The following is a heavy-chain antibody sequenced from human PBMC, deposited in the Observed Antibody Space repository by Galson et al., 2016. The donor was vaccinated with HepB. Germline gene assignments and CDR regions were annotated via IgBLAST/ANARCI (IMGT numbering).Heavy chain of an antibody. CDR1: GFSFSTYN. CDR2: ISSSSSTI. V-gene: IGHV3-48*01. D-gene: IGHD2-2*01. J-gene: IGHJ6*02. Sequence: SLRLSCAASGFSFSTYNMNWVRQAPGKGLEWVSYISSSSSTIYYADSVKGRFTISRDNAKNSLYLQMNSRRAEDTAVYYCAGLLVPAASYYQYYGMDVWGQGTTVTVSS. CDR3: AGLLVPAASYYQYYGMDV.